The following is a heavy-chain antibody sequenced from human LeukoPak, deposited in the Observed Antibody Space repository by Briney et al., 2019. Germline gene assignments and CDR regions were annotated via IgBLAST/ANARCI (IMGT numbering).Heavy chain of an antibody. Sequence: GGSLRLSCAASGFTFSSYEMNWVRQAPGKGLEWVSYISSSGSTIYYADSVKGRFTISRDNAKNSLYLQMNSLRAEDTAVYYCARGSIVVVVAATLGDYRGQGTLVTVSS. V-gene: IGHV3-48*03. CDR2: ISSSGSTI. CDR3: ARGSIVVVVAATLGDY. CDR1: GFTFSSYE. D-gene: IGHD2-15*01. J-gene: IGHJ4*02.